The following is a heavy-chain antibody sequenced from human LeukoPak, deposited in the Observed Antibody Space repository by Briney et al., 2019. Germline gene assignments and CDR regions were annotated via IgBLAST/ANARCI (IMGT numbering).Heavy chain of an antibody. J-gene: IGHJ3*01. CDR1: GGSISSYY. V-gene: IGHV4-4*07. Sequence: SETLSLTCTVSGGSISSYYWNWIRQPAGKGLDWIGRIYTSGSTNYNPSLKSRVTMSVDTSKNQFSLKLTSVTAADTAVYYCAKWTEGGAFDSWGQGTMLIVSS. CDR3: AKWTEGGAFDS. CDR2: IYTSGST. D-gene: IGHD1-26*01.